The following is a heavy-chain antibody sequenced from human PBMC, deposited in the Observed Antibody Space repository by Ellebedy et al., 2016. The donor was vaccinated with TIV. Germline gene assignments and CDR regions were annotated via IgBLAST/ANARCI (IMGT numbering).Heavy chain of an antibody. D-gene: IGHD3-10*01. CDR2: INAGNGNT. Sequence: ASVKVSCKASGDIFTSYGIHWVRQAPGQRLEWMGWINAGNGNTKYSQKFQGRVTITRDTSASTAYMELSSLRSEDTAVYYCARDPEGFGELLSDWGQGTLVTVSS. V-gene: IGHV1-3*01. J-gene: IGHJ4*02. CDR3: ARDPEGFGELLSD. CDR1: GDIFTSYG.